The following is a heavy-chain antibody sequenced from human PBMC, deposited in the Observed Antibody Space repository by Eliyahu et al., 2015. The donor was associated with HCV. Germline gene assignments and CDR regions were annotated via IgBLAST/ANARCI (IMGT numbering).Heavy chain of an antibody. V-gene: IGHV4-4*07. CDR2: IYSSGGP. Sequence: QVQLEESGPGLVRPSETLSLTCTVSGGSLKNYYWNWVRRPAGKGLXXIGRIYSSGGPNFNPFLRXRVTMSXDMSQNQXSXRLXSVTAADTAVYYCARVQYFNYWSGFDSWGQGTLVTVSS. CDR3: ARVQYFNYWSGFDS. D-gene: IGHD2/OR15-2a*01. J-gene: IGHJ4*02. CDR1: GGSLKNYY.